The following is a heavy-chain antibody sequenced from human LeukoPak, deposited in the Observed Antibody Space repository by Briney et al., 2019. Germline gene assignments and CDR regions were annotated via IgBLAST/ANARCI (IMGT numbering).Heavy chain of an antibody. J-gene: IGHJ5*02. D-gene: IGHD6-19*01. V-gene: IGHV4-34*01. CDR2: INRSGST. Sequence: PSETLSLTCAVYADFFSDVYWSWIRQPPGRGLEWIGEINRSGSTTYNPSLRSRVSISVDGSKNQLSLKLTSVTAADTAVYYCARGLRDSSGWWGWFDLWGQGTLATVSS. CDR3: ARGLRDSSGWWGWFDL. CDR1: ADFFSDVY.